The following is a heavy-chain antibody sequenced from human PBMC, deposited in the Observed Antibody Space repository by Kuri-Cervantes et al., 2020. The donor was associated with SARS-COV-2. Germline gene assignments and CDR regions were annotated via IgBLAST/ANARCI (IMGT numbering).Heavy chain of an antibody. V-gene: IGHV1-2*04. J-gene: IGHJ3*02. CDR2: INPNSGGT. CDR1: GYTFTGYY. Sequence: ASVKVSCKASGYTFTGYYMHWVRQAPGQGLEWMGWINPNSGGTNYAQKFQGWVTMTRDTSISTVYMDLSRLRSDDTAVYYCARSTSFRRLVVISQGGAFDIWGQGTMVTVSS. CDR3: ARSTSFRRLVVISQGGAFDI. D-gene: IGHD3-22*01.